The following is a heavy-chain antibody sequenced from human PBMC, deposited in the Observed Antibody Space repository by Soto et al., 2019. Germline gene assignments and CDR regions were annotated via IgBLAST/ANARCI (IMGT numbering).Heavy chain of an antibody. CDR2: INPGNGKT. D-gene: IGHD3-10*01. CDR1: GYIFTIYA. J-gene: IGHJ5*02. CDR3: ARVVSHDPGSGDNFFDP. V-gene: IGHV1-3*01. Sequence: QVQLVQSGAEMKKPGASVRVSCKASGYIFTIYAMQWVRQAPGQGLEWMGWINPGNGKTKYSQKFQGRVTITRDTSASTVYMALSSLPSKDTAMYYCARVVSHDPGSGDNFFDPWGQGTRVTVSS.